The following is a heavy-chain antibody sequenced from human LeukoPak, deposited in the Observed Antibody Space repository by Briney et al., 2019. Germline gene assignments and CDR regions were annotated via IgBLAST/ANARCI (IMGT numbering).Heavy chain of an antibody. Sequence: TGGSLRLSCAASGFIFSSYAMHWVRQAPGKGLEWVAVTSYDGRNQYYADSVKGRFTISRDNSKNTLYLQMNSLRAEDTAVYYCARDVDRSGYYAPKYLQHWGQGTLVTVSS. V-gene: IGHV3-30*04. CDR2: TSYDGRNQ. D-gene: IGHD3-22*01. CDR3: ARDVDRSGYYAPKYLQH. CDR1: GFIFSSYA. J-gene: IGHJ1*01.